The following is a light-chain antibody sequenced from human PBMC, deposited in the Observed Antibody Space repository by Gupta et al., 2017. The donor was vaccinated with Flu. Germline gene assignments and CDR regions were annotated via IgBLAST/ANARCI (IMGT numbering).Light chain of an antibody. CDR3: SSEAGSLYV. CDR1: SSDGGGYTY. J-gene: IGLJ1*01. CDR2: EYR. V-gene: IGLV2-8*01. Sequence: AVTISCTGTSSDGGGYTYGYWQQQDPGKAHELMVYEYRKGTAGVYVRYSGSKTGNTASLTVTVREAEDEDDYYCSSEAGSLYVFGCGTKVTVL.